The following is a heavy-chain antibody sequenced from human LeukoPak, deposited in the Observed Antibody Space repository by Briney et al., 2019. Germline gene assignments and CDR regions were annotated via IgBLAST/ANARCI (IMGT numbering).Heavy chain of an antibody. CDR1: GGSFSGYY. J-gene: IGHJ6*02. D-gene: IGHD6-19*01. Sequence: SETLSLTCAVYGGSFSGYYWSWIRQPPGKGLEWIGEINHSGSTNYNPSLKSRVTMSVDKSKNQFFMKLNSVTAADTAVYYCTREEPEYNSGWSMDVWAKGPRSPFP. V-gene: IGHV4-34*01. CDR2: INHSGST. CDR3: TREEPEYNSGWSMDV.